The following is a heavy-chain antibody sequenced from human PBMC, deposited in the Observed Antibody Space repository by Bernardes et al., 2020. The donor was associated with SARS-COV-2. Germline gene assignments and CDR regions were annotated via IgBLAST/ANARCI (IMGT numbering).Heavy chain of an antibody. D-gene: IGHD3-22*01. CDR1: GGSISSGSYY. CDR2: IYTSGST. J-gene: IGHJ3*02. CDR3: ARDAPRFYASSGYQILDAFDI. Sequence: SETLSLTCTVSGGSISSGSYYWSWRRQPAGKGLEWIGRIYTSGSTNYKPSLKSRVTISVDTSKNQFSLKLSSVTAADTAVYYCARDAPRFYASSGYQILDAFDIWGQGTMVTVSS. V-gene: IGHV4-61*02.